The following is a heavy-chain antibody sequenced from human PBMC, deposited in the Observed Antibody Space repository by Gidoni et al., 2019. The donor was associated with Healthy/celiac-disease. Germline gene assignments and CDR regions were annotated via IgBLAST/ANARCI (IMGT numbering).Heavy chain of an antibody. CDR3: ATTYYYDSSGYYQKWYFDL. D-gene: IGHD3-22*01. Sequence: QAQLVQSGAGVKKPGASVKVSCKVPGYTLPELSMHWVRQAPGKGLEWMGGFDPEDGETIYAQKFQGRVTMTEDTSTDTAYMELSSLRSEDTAVYYCATTYYYDSSGYYQKWYFDLWGRGTLVTVSS. J-gene: IGHJ2*01. V-gene: IGHV1-24*01. CDR2: FDPEDGET. CDR1: GYTLPELS.